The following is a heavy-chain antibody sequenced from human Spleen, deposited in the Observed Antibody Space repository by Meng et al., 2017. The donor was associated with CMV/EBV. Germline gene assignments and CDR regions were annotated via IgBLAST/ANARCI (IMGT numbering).Heavy chain of an antibody. CDR3: ARDVRFSKGFDM. Sequence: GESLKISCAASGFTFSSYSMNWVRQAPGKGLEWVSSISSSSSYIYYADSVKGRFTISRDDGKKSLYLQMNSLRAEDTAVYYCARDVRFSKGFDMWGQGTVVTVSS. D-gene: IGHD3-3*01. J-gene: IGHJ3*02. V-gene: IGHV3-21*01. CDR2: ISSSSSYI. CDR1: GFTFSSYS.